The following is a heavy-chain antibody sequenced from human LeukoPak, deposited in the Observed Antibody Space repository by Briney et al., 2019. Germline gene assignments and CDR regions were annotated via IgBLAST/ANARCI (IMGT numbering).Heavy chain of an antibody. CDR2: INHSGST. CDR1: GGSFSDYY. CDR3: ARRVRGVNDAFDI. V-gene: IGHV4-34*01. D-gene: IGHD3-10*01. J-gene: IGHJ3*02. Sequence: SETLSLTCAVYGGSFSDYYWSWIRQPPGKGLEWIGEINHSGSTNYNPSLKSRVTISVDTSKNHFSLKLSSVTAANTAVYYCARRVRGVNDAFDIWGQGTMVTVSS.